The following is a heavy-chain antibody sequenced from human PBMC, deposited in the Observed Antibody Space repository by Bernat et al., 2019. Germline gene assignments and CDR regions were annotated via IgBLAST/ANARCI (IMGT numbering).Heavy chain of an antibody. CDR2: IYYSGST. Sequence: QLQLQESGPGLVKPSETLSLTCTVSGGSISSSSYYWGWIRQPPGKGLEWIGSIYYSGSTYYNPTLKSRVTISVDTSKNQCSLKLSSVTAADTAVYYCARSVGTTVVTVIDYWGQGTLVTVSS. V-gene: IGHV4-39*01. CDR3: ARSVGTTVVTVIDY. D-gene: IGHD4-23*01. CDR1: GGSISSSSYY. J-gene: IGHJ4*02.